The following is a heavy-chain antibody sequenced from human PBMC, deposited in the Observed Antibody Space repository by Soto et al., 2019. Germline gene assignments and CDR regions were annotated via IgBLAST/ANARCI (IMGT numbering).Heavy chain of an antibody. CDR3: VVEDLGMEV. D-gene: IGHD2-15*01. CDR1: GFTVSTNY. V-gene: IGHV3-53*01. J-gene: IGHJ6*02. Sequence: EVQLVVSGGGLIQPGGSLRLSCAASGFTVSTNYRTWVRQTPGKGLEWVSIIYSNGNTYYADSVKGRFTISRDNSKNTLYLQMNSLRVDDTAVYYCVVEDLGMEVWGQGTTVTVSS. CDR2: IYSNGNT.